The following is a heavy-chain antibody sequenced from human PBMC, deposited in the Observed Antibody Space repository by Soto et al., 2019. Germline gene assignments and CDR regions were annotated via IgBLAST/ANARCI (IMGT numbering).Heavy chain of an antibody. J-gene: IGHJ4*02. CDR1: GFIFNNYA. Sequence: GGSLRLSCAASGFIFNNYAMSWVRQAPGKGLEWVSFISAGGGSPNYADSVRGRFTISRDNSKNMVYPQMNSLRAEDTAVHYCAKDGAFCDFVTDYYRTRHYSDYWGKGTPV. V-gene: IGHV3-23*01. D-gene: IGHD3-9*01. CDR2: ISAGGGSP. CDR3: AKDGAFCDFVTDYYRTRHYSDY.